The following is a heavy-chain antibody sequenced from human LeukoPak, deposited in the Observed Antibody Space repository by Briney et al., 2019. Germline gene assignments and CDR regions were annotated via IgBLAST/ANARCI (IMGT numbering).Heavy chain of an antibody. V-gene: IGHV1-2*02. CDR2: INPNSGGT. CDR3: ARDREVYYDILTGYTFDY. Sequence: ASVKVSCKASGYTFTRYYMHGVRQAPGQGLEWMGWINPNSGGTNYAQKFQGRVTMTRDTSISTAYMELSRLRSDDTAVYYCARDREVYYDILTGYTFDYWGQGTLVTVSS. J-gene: IGHJ4*02. D-gene: IGHD3-9*01. CDR1: GYTFTRYY.